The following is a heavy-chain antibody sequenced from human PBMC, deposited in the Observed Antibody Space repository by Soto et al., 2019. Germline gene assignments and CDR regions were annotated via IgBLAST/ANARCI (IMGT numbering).Heavy chain of an antibody. V-gene: IGHV4-59*08. Sequence: SETLSLTCTVPGDSISSYYWTWIRQPPGKGLEWIGYIYRTGNTKCNPSLKSRVTISVDTSKNQFSLEMNSVSAADTAVYYCGRQQQFGELTALDVWGQGTTVTVSS. CDR1: GDSISSYY. CDR3: GRQQQFGELTALDV. CDR2: IYRTGNT. D-gene: IGHD3-10*01. J-gene: IGHJ6*02.